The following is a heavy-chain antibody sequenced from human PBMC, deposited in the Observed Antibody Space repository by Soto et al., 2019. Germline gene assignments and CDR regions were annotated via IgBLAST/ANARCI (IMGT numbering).Heavy chain of an antibody. D-gene: IGHD2-21*02. CDR3: VRGNIVVVTAGALDY. J-gene: IGHJ4*02. CDR2: IYYSGST. Sequence: QVQLQESGPGLVKPSQTLSLTCTVSGGSISSGGYYWSWIRQHPGKGLEWIGYIYYSGSTYYNPSLKSRVTISVDTSKNQFSLKLSSVTAADTAVYYCVRGNIVVVTAGALDYWGQGTLVTVSS. V-gene: IGHV4-31*03. CDR1: GGSISSGGYY.